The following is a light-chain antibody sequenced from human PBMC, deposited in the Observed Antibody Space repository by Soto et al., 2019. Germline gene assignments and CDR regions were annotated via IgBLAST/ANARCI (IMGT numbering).Light chain of an antibody. CDR3: QQFQSSLRT. V-gene: IGKV3-20*01. Sequence: IVFTQSQGTLYLTPGETATLHCRASESLSPHSIAWYQQKPGQAPRLLIYGPSGRATGIPDRISGSGSGTDFTLTISGLEPEDFAMYYCQQFQSSLRTFGQGTEVDI. CDR2: GPS. CDR1: ESLSPHS. J-gene: IGKJ1*01.